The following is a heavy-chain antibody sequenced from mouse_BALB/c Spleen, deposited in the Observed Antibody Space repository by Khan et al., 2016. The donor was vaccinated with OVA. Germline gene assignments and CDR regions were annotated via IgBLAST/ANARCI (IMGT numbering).Heavy chain of an antibody. V-gene: IGHV5-6*01. CDR1: GFTFSNYG. J-gene: IGHJ3*01. D-gene: IGHD4-1*01. CDR2: INSDGSYT. CDR3: ASHLTGSFAY. Sequence: EVELVESGGDLVKPGGSLKLPCAASGFTFSNYGMSWVRQIPDKRLEWVATINSDGSYTYYPDSVKGRFTISRNNAKNTLSLEMISLRSDDTAMYYCASHLTGSFAYWGQGTLVTVFA.